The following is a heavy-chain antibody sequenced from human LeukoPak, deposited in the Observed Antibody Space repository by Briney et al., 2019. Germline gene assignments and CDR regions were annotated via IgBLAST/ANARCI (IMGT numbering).Heavy chain of an antibody. CDR1: GGSVSGNSPSSYY. CDR2: VYHSGST. V-gene: IGHV4-59*02. J-gene: IGHJ4*02. CDR3: ARGKGNYDMLAGIFDY. Sequence: SETLSLTCTVSGGSVSGNSPSSYYWSWIRQPPGRGLEYIGHVYHSGSTNYGPSLRGRVTISLDTSKDQFSLKVRSVTAADTAVYYCARGKGNYDMLAGIFDYWGQGTLVTVSS. D-gene: IGHD3-9*01.